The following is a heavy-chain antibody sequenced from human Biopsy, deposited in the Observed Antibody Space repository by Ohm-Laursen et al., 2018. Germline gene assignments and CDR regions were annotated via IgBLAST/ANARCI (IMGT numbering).Heavy chain of an antibody. D-gene: IGHD6-13*01. V-gene: IGHV4-34*01. CDR1: GGSFSGYY. J-gene: IGHJ5*02. CDR2: INHSGNT. Sequence: TLSLTCAVSGGSFSGYYWTWIRQAPGKGLGWIAEINHSGNTNYNPSLKSRVTMSVDTSKNQFSLILSSMTAADTAVYYCAREPRIAAVAYFDPWGQGTLVTVSS. CDR3: AREPRIAAVAYFDP.